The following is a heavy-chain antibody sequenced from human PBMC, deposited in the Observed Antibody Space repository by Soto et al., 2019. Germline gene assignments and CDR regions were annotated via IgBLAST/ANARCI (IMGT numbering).Heavy chain of an antibody. V-gene: IGHV4-39*01. J-gene: IGHJ5*02. CDR2: IYYSGTA. D-gene: IGHD3-22*01. CDR3: ARDYFDSSDYTTNWFDP. Sequence: SETLSLTCVVSGDSIRSSNYYWGWLRQSPVKGLEWIGSIYYSGTAYYNPSLKSRVTISIDTSKNQFSLKLNSLTAADTAVYYCARDYFDSSDYTTNWFDPWGQGSLVT. CDR1: GDSIRSSNYY.